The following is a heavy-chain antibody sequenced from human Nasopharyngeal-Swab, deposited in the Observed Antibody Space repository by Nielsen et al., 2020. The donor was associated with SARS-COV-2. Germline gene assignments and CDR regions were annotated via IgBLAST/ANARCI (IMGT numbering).Heavy chain of an antibody. V-gene: IGHV1-18*04. J-gene: IGHJ5*02. CDR3: ATWGPTYYGRNWFDP. CDR2: ISAYNGNT. CDR1: GYTFTSYG. D-gene: IGHD2/OR15-2a*01. Sequence: ASVKVSCKASGYTFTSYGISWVRQAPGQGLEWRGWISAYNGNTNYAQKLQGRVTMTTDTSTSTAYMELSSLRSEDTAVYYCATWGPTYYGRNWFDPWGQGTLVTVSS.